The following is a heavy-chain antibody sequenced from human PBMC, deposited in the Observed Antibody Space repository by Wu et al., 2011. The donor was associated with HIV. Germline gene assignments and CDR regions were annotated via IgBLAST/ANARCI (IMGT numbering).Heavy chain of an antibody. V-gene: IGHV1-69*06. CDR2: IIPIFGTA. CDR1: GYTFTSYA. J-gene: IGHJ4*03. CDR3: ARDLGYGSGSYSYNFDY. Sequence: QVQLVQSGAEVKKPGASVKVSCKASGYTFTSYAISWVRQAPGQGLEWMGRIIPIFGTANYAQKFQGRVTITADKSTSTAYMELSSLRSEDTAVYYCARDLGYGSGSYSYNFDYWGQGTTVTVSS. D-gene: IGHD3-10*01.